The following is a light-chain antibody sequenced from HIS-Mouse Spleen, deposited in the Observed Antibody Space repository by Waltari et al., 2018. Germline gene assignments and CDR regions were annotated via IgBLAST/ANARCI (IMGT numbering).Light chain of an antibody. J-gene: IGLJ3*02. CDR2: DVS. CDR3: SSYTSSSTWV. Sequence: QSALTQPASVSGSPGPSITISCTGTRSAVGGDNYVSWYQQHPGKAPKLMIYDVSNPPSGVSNRFSGSKSGNTASLTNSGLQAEDEADYYCSSYTSSSTWVFGGGTKLTVL. V-gene: IGLV2-14*03. CDR1: RSAVGGDNY.